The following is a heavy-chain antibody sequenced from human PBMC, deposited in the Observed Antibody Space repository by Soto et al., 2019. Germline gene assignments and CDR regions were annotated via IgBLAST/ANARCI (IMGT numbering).Heavy chain of an antibody. CDR3: AKLTAYEDHQGVYGVDV. Sequence: EVQLLESGGGLVQSGGSLRLSCAASGFTFSSYAMSWVRQAPGKGLEWVSSISGSGGSTYSADSVKGRFTISRDNSKNTLYLQMNSLRAEDTAIYYCAKLTAYEDHQGVYGVDVWGQGTTVTVSS. V-gene: IGHV3-23*01. CDR2: ISGSGGST. J-gene: IGHJ6*02. CDR1: GFTFSSYA. D-gene: IGHD5-12*01.